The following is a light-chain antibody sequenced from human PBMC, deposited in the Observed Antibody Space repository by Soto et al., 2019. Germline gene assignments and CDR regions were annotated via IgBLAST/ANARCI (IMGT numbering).Light chain of an antibody. CDR3: ATWDDSRNGV. Sequence: QSVLTQPPSASGTPGQRIIISCSESTSNIESHPVNWFQQVPGAAPKLLIKTNNQRPSGVPDRFSGSKSGASASLAISGLQSEDEATYYCATWDDSRNGVFGSGTKATVL. CDR2: TNN. V-gene: IGLV1-44*01. CDR1: TSNIESHP. J-gene: IGLJ1*01.